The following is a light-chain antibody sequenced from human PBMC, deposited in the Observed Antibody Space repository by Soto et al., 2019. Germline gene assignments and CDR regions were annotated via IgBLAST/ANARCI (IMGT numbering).Light chain of an antibody. CDR3: QQSYSMPLA. Sequence: DIQMTQSPSSLSASVGDRVTITCRASQSISSYLNWYQQTPGKAPRLLIYGASSLHSGVPSRFSGSGSGTDFTLTISSLQPEDFVSYYCQQSYSMPLAFGGGTKVDI. J-gene: IGKJ4*01. V-gene: IGKV1-39*01. CDR2: GAS. CDR1: QSISSY.